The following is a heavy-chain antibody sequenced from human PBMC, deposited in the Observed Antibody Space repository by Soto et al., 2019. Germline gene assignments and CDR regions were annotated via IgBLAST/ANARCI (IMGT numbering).Heavy chain of an antibody. CDR1: GGSISSYY. Sequence: ETLSLTCTVSGGSISSYYWSWIRQPPGKGLEWIGYIYYSGSTNYNPSLKSRVTISVDTSKNQFSLKLSSVTAADTAVYYCARPDYGDYDGAFDIWGQGTMVTVSS. CDR3: ARPDYGDYDGAFDI. CDR2: IYYSGST. V-gene: IGHV4-59*01. D-gene: IGHD4-17*01. J-gene: IGHJ3*02.